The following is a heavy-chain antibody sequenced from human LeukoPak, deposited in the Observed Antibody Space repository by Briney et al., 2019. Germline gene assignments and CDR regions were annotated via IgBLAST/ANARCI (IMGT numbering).Heavy chain of an antibody. Sequence: PGGSLRLSCAASGFIVSHKYMAWVRQAPGKGLEWLSIIYTGGNTVSAESVKGRFSISRDDSRNTVHLQMNNLRDDDTAVYYCARDLDVGIAARPEGGFDYWGQGTLVTVSS. CDR2: IYTGGNT. V-gene: IGHV3-66*01. D-gene: IGHD6-6*01. CDR1: GFIVSHKY. J-gene: IGHJ4*02. CDR3: ARDLDVGIAARPEGGFDY.